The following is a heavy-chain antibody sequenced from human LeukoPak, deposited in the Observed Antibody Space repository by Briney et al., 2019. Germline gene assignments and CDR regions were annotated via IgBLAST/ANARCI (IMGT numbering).Heavy chain of an antibody. V-gene: IGHV3-21*01. CDR2: ISVRSNYR. CDR3: VRLRRNNDRSGYYYYYDY. D-gene: IGHD3-22*01. J-gene: IGHJ4*02. Sequence: GGSLTLSCAASGYTFSDFSVNWVRQAPGKGLEWVSSISVRSNYRYYADSVRGRFTISRDDARDSLFLKMKSLRAEDTAVYFCVRLRRNNDRSGYYYYYDYWGQGTLVTVSS. CDR1: GYTFSDFS.